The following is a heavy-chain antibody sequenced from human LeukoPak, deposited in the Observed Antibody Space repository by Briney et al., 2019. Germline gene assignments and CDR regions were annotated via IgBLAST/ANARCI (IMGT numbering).Heavy chain of an antibody. Sequence: PWETLSLTCTVSGDSITSHDYWSWIRPPAGQGLEWIGRIYSTGSTNYNPSLKSRVTMFVDTSKNAFSLKLSSVAAADTGVYYCARTAIHVHSGSYFDSWGQGTLVAVSS. V-gene: IGHV4-4*07. CDR1: GDSITSHDY. CDR2: IYSTGST. CDR3: ARTAIHVHSGSYFDS. D-gene: IGHD1-26*01. J-gene: IGHJ4*02.